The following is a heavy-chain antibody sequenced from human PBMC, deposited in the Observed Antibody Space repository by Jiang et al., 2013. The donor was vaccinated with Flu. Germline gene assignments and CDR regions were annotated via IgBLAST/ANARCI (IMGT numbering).Heavy chain of an antibody. Sequence: EWIGRVSSGGHSSYNPSLKSRVTMSVDTSKNQFSLKLSSVTAADTAVYYCARDGGGFDYWGQGTLVTVSS. CDR2: VSSGGHS. V-gene: IGHV4-4*07. J-gene: IGHJ4*02. CDR3: ARDGGGFDY. D-gene: IGHD3-16*01.